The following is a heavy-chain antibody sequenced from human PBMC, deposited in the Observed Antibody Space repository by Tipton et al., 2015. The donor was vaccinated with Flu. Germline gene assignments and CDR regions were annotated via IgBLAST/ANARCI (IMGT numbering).Heavy chain of an antibody. J-gene: IGHJ6*02. V-gene: IGHV3-43*01. CDR3: GKDHSYRICWAVVPYDYGINI. CDR1: GITFDDYA. D-gene: IGHD3-16*02. CDR2: ISRDGNYT. Sequence: GSLRLSCAVSGITFDDYAFHWVRQAPGKGLEWVALISRDGNYTFYGDSVKGRFTISRDDSKNSLYLQMHSLRTEDTALYDCGKDHSYRICWAVVPYDYGINIWGQGTTVIVSS.